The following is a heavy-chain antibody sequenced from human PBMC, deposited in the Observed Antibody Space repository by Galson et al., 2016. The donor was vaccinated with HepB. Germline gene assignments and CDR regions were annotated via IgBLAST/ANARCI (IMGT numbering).Heavy chain of an antibody. J-gene: IGHJ4*02. CDR2: INAYNGKT. D-gene: IGHD4-17*01. V-gene: IGHV1-18*04. Sequence: SVKVSCKASGYTFTSYGFSWVRQAPGQGLEWMGWINAYNGKTKYAQTFQDRVTMTTDTSTSTASMELRSMRSDDTAVYYCARDIGDYIFDHWGQGTLLTVSS. CDR3: ARDIGDYIFDH. CDR1: GYTFTSYG.